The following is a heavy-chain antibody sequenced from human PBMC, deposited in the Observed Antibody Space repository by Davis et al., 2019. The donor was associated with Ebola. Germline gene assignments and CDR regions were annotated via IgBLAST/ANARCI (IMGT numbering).Heavy chain of an antibody. D-gene: IGHD6-19*01. CDR3: AKNIAVAGTEYWFDP. CDR1: GGSISSYY. Sequence: SETLSLTCTVSGGSISSYYWSWIRQPPGKGLEWIGYIYYSGSTNYNPSLKSRVTISVDTSKNQFSLKLSSVTAADTAVYYCAKNIAVAGTEYWFDPWGQGTLVTVSS. J-gene: IGHJ5*02. CDR2: IYYSGST. V-gene: IGHV4-59*01.